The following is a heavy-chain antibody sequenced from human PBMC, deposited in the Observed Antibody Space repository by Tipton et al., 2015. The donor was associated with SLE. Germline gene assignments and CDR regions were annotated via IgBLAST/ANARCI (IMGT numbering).Heavy chain of an antibody. V-gene: IGHV4-39*07. J-gene: IGHJ3*02. D-gene: IGHD4/OR15-4a*01. CDR1: SDSINTNSYY. CDR3: AGALTMVPRDAFDI. Sequence: TLSLTCSVSSDSINTNSYYWGWIRQPPGKGLEWIGSIYYSGSTYYNPSLKSRVTMSVDTSKNQFSLRLSSVTAADTAVYYCAGALTMVPRDAFDIWGQGTMVTVSS. CDR2: IYYSGST.